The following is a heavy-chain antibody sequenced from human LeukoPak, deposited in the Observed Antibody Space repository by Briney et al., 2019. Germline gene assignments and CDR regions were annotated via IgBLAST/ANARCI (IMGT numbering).Heavy chain of an antibody. V-gene: IGHV4-34*01. CDR2: INHSGST. CDR1: GGSFSGYY. Sequence: SETLSLTCAVYGGSFSGYYWGWIRQPPGKGLEWIGEINHSGSTNYNPSRKSRVTISVDTSKNQFSLKLSSVAAADTAVYYCARGGLLTMVRVGNWFDPWGQGTLVTVSS. D-gene: IGHD3-10*01. J-gene: IGHJ5*02. CDR3: ARGGLLTMVRVGNWFDP.